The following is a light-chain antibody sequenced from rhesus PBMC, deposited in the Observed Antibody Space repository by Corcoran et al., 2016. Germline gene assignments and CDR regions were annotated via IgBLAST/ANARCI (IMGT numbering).Light chain of an antibody. CDR3: MQSTKDPYS. J-gene: IGKJ2*01. V-gene: IGKV2S2*01. CDR1: QSLLHSNVNTY. Sequence: DIVMTQTPLSLPVTPGEPASISCRSSQSLLHSNVNTYLDWYLQKPGQSPRLLIDKVTNRESGVPDRVSGGGSGIDCTLKISRMEPEDVGVYYCMQSTKDPYSFGQGTKVEIK. CDR2: KVT.